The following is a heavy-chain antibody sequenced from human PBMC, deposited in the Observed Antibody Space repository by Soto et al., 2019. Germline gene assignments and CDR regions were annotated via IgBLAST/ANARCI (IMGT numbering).Heavy chain of an antibody. V-gene: IGHV3-33*01. J-gene: IGHJ4*02. CDR2: IWYDGSNK. CDR3: ARDQGIAVSAGDY. CDR1: GFTFSSYG. D-gene: IGHD6-19*01. Sequence: QVQLVESGGGVVQPGRSLRLSCAASGFTFSSYGMHWARQAPGKGLEWVAVIWYDGSNKYYADSVKGRFTISRDNSKNTLYLQMNSLRAEDTAVYYCARDQGIAVSAGDYWGQGTLVTVSS.